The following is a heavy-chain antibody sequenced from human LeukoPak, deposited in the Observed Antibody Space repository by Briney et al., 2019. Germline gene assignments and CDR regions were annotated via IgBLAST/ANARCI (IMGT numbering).Heavy chain of an antibody. CDR1: GGSISSSSYY. CDR2: IYYSGST. J-gene: IGHJ4*02. Sequence: SETLSLTCTVSGGSISSSSYYWGWIRQPPGKGLEWIGSIYYSGSTYYNPSLKSRVTISVDTSKNQFSLKLSSVTAADTAVYYCARGAPAALAWQLLYYFDCWGQGTLVTVSS. D-gene: IGHD2-2*01. V-gene: IGHV4-39*07. CDR3: ARGAPAALAWQLLYYFDC.